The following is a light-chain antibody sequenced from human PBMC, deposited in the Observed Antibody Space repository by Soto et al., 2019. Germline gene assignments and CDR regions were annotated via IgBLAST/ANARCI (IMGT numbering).Light chain of an antibody. CDR3: QHYVNWPLT. J-gene: IGKJ4*01. V-gene: IGKV3-15*01. CDR1: QGIGDT. CDR2: DTS. Sequence: EIVMTQSPATLSVSPGEGAPLSCRASQGIGDTLAWYQQKPGQTPRLLIYDTSIRATGVPARFSGSRSGAEFTLTISSLQSEEFAVYYCQHYVNWPLTVGRGTKVDIK.